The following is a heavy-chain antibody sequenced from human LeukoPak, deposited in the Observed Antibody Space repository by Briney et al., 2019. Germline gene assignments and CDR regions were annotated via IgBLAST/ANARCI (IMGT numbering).Heavy chain of an antibody. D-gene: IGHD6-19*01. Sequence: PSETLSLTCSVSGYSLSSGYYWGWIRQPPGKGLEGIGRIYDSGSTYHNASLKQRVTIEVDPSKNRFSVKLSSVTAADTAVYYCARGGYSSGWYATYWGQGTLVTVSS. CDR2: IYDSGST. V-gene: IGHV4-38-2*02. CDR1: GYSLSSGYY. J-gene: IGHJ4*02. CDR3: ARGGYSSGWYATY.